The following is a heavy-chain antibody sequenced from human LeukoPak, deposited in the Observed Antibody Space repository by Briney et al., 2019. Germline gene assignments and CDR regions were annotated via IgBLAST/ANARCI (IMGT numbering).Heavy chain of an antibody. CDR3: ARDSAGLRFLEWLAVSWFDP. J-gene: IGHJ5*02. CDR2: INSDGSST. Sequence: PGGSLRLSCAASGFTFSSYWMHWVRHAPGKGLVWVSRINSDGSSTSYADSVKGRFTISRDNAKNTLYLQMNSLRAEDTAVYYCARDSAGLRFLEWLAVSWFDPWGQGTLVTVSS. D-gene: IGHD3-3*01. CDR1: GFTFSSYW. V-gene: IGHV3-74*01.